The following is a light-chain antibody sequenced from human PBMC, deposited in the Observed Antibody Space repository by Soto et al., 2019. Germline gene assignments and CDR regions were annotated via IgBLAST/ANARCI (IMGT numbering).Light chain of an antibody. CDR2: GNS. CDR1: SSNIGAGYD. CDR3: QSYDDSLSVHYV. V-gene: IGLV1-40*01. J-gene: IGLJ1*01. Sequence: QSVLTQPPSVSGAPGQRVTISCTGSSSNIGAGYDVHWYQQLPGTAPKLLIYGNSNRPSGVPDRFSGSKSGTSASLAITGLQAEDEADYYCQSYDDSLSVHYVFGTGTKLTV.